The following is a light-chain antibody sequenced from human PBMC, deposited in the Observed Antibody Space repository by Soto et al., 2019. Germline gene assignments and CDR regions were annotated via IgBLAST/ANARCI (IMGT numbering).Light chain of an antibody. CDR2: GAS. Sequence: EIVLTQSPGTLSLCPGERATLSCRASQSVSSSYLAWYQQKPGQAPRFLIYGASSRATGIPDRFSGSGSGTDFTLTISRLEPEDFAVYYCQQYGSSPYTFGQGTKLAIK. CDR1: QSVSSSY. J-gene: IGKJ2*01. V-gene: IGKV3-20*01. CDR3: QQYGSSPYT.